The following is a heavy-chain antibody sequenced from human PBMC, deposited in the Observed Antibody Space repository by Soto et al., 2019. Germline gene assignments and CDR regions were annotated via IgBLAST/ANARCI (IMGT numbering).Heavy chain of an antibody. V-gene: IGHV4-39*07. Sequence: PSETLSLTCTVSGGSINNNHYYWGWVRQPPGKGLEWIASISYSGTTYFNPSLKSRVVKSVDTSRNQFSLKLSSVTAADTAVYYCAKDSGYNYGYFRWFDPWGQGILVTVS. CDR1: GGSINNNHYY. CDR3: AKDSGYNYGYFRWFDP. CDR2: ISYSGTT. J-gene: IGHJ5*02. D-gene: IGHD5-18*01.